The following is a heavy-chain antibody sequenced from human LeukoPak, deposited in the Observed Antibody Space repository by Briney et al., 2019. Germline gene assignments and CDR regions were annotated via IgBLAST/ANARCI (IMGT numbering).Heavy chain of an antibody. Sequence: PSETLSLTCAVSGYSISSGYYWGWIRQPPGKGLEWIGSIYHSGSTYYNPSLKSRVTISVDTSKNQFSLKLSSVTAADTAVFYCARGNGDQNYYYMDVWGKGTTVTVSS. CDR2: IYHSGST. V-gene: IGHV4-38-2*01. CDR1: GYSISSGYY. J-gene: IGHJ6*03. D-gene: IGHD4-17*01. CDR3: ARGNGDQNYYYMDV.